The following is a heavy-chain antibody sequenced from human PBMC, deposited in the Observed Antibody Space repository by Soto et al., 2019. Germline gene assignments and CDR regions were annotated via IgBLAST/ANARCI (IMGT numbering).Heavy chain of an antibody. J-gene: IGHJ3*02. CDR3: ARGYYDSRGQSNTFDI. V-gene: IGHV4-59*01. D-gene: IGHD3-22*01. CDR2: VYYSGST. Sequence: SETLSLTCTVSGASISSSYWSWIRQSPGKGLEWIGYVYYSGSTNYNPSLKSRVTISVDTSKNQFSLKLSTVTAADTAVYYCARGYYDSRGQSNTFDIWGQGTMVTVSS. CDR1: GASISSSY.